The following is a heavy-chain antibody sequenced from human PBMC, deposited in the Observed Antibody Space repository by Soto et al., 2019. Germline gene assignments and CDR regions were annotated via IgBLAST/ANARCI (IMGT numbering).Heavy chain of an antibody. CDR1: GGSISSSSYY. J-gene: IGHJ5*02. D-gene: IGHD6-13*01. V-gene: IGHV4-39*01. CDR3: ARQMYSSIEYWFDP. CDR2: IYYSGST. Sequence: SETLSLTCTVSGGSISSSSYYWGWIRQPPGKGLEWIGSIYYSGSTYYNPSLKSRVTISVDTSKNQFSLKLSSVTAADTAVYYCARQMYSSIEYWFDPWGQGTLVTVSS.